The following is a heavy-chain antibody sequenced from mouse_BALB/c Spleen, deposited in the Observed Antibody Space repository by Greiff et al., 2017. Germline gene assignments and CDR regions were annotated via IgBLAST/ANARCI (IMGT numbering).Heavy chain of an antibody. Sequence: EVKLEESGPGLVKPSQSLSLTCSVTGYSITSGYYWNWIRQFPGNKLEWMGYISYDGSNNYNPSLKNRISITRDTSKNQFFLKLNSVTTEDTATYYCAIGRYDDYAMDYWGQGTSVTVSS. CDR3: AIGRYDDYAMDY. J-gene: IGHJ4*01. V-gene: IGHV3-6*02. CDR1: GYSITSGYY. D-gene: IGHD2-14*01. CDR2: ISYDGSN.